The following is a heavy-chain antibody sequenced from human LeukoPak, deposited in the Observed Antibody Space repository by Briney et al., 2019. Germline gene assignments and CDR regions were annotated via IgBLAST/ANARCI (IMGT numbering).Heavy chain of an antibody. J-gene: IGHJ4*02. V-gene: IGHV3-30*04. CDR2: ISYDGSNK. CDR3: ASSYGSGSYFMY. Sequence: PGRSLRLSCAASGFTFSSYAMHWVRQAPGKGLEWVAVISYDGSNKYYADSVKGRFTISRDNSKNTLYLQMNSLRAEDTAVYYCASSYGSGSYFMYWGQGTLVTVSS. D-gene: IGHD3-10*01. CDR1: GFTFSSYA.